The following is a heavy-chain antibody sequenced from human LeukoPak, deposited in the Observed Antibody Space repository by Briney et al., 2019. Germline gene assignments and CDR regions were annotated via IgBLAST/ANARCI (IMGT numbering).Heavy chain of an antibody. CDR2: IYYSGSN. V-gene: IGHV4-59*08. J-gene: IGHJ3*01. Sequence: SETLSLTCTVSGGSISSYYWSWIRQPPGKGLEWIGYIYYSGSNNYNPSLKSRVTISVDTSKNQFSLKLSSVTAADTAVYYCARHMSVSYDAFDLWGRGTPVTVSS. CDR1: GGSISSYY. D-gene: IGHD3-10*01. CDR3: ARHMSVSYDAFDL.